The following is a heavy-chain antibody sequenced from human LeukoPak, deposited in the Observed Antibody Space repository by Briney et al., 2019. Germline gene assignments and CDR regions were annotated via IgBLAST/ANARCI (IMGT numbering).Heavy chain of an antibody. CDR2: ISSSSSYI. Sequence: GGSLRLSCAASGFTFSSYSMNWVRQAPGKGLEWVSSISSSSSYIYYADSVKGRFTISRDNAKTSLYLQMNSLRAEETAVYYCARADDFWSGDEFDYWGQGTLVTVSS. CDR1: GFTFSSYS. D-gene: IGHD3-3*01. J-gene: IGHJ4*02. CDR3: ARADDFWSGDEFDY. V-gene: IGHV3-21*01.